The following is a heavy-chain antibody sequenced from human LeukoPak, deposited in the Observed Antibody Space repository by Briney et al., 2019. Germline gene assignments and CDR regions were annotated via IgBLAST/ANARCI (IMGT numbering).Heavy chain of an antibody. J-gene: IGHJ4*02. CDR2: ISGSGGGT. CDR3: AKQRSGVTMIVGIFDY. Sequence: GGSLRLSCAASGFTFSSYAMSWVRQAPGKGLEWVSAISGSGGGTYYADSVKGRFTISRDNSKNTLYLQMNSLRAEDTAVYYCAKQRSGVTMIVGIFDYWGQGTLVTVSS. D-gene: IGHD3-22*01. V-gene: IGHV3-23*01. CDR1: GFTFSSYA.